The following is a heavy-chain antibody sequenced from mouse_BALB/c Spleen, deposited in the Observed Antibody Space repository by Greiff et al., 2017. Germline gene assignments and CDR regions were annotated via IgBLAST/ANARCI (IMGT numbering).Heavy chain of an antibody. CDR3: ARDYYGTLAWFAY. D-gene: IGHD2-1*01. Sequence: EVKLMESGGGLVKPGGSLKLSCAASGFTFSSYAMSWVRQTPEKRLEWVATISSGGSYTYYPDSVKGRFTISRDNAKNTLYLQMSSLRSEDTAMYYCARDYYGTLAWFAYWGQGTLVTVSA. J-gene: IGHJ3*01. CDR1: GFTFSSYA. V-gene: IGHV5-9-3*01. CDR2: ISSGGSYT.